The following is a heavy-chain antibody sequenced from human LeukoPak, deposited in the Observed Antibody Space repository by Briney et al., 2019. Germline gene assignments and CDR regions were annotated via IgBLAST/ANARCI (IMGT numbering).Heavy chain of an antibody. D-gene: IGHD6-19*01. V-gene: IGHV3-33*06. CDR1: GFTFSSYG. CDR3: AKAVIAVAAVELDY. CDR2: IWYDGSNK. Sequence: GGSLRLSCAASGFTFSSYGMHWVRQAPGKGLEWVAVIWYDGSNKYYADSVKGRFTISRDNSKNTLYLQMNSLRAEDTAVYYCAKAVIAVAAVELDYWGQGTLVTVSS. J-gene: IGHJ4*02.